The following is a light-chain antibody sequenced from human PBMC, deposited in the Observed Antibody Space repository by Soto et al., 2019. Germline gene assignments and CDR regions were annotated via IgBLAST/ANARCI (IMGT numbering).Light chain of an antibody. CDR2: GAS. CDR3: QQYGSSPRYT. J-gene: IGKJ2*01. CDR1: QSVSSSY. V-gene: IGKV3-20*01. Sequence: EIVLTQSPGTLALSPGERATLSCRASQSVSSSYLAWSQQKPGQAPRLLIYGASSRATGIPDMFSGSGSGTNFTLPISRLEPEDFAEYYCQQYGSSPRYTFGQGTKLEIK.